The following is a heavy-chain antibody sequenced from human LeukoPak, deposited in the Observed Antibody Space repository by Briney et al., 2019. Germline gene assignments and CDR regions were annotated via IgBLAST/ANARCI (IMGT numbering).Heavy chain of an antibody. CDR1: GFTFSFYA. CDR2: ISGSGDST. J-gene: IGHJ4*02. CDR3: AKYVTDPPYFDY. Sequence: GGSLRLSCAASGFTFSFYAMTWVRQAPGKGLEWVSAISGSGDSTYYAGSVKGRFTISTDNSKNTLYLQMNRLRAEDTALYFCAKYVTDPPYFDYWGQGTLVTVSS. D-gene: IGHD3-10*02. V-gene: IGHV3-23*01.